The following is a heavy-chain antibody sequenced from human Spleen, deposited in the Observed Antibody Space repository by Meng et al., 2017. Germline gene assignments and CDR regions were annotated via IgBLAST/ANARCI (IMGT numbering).Heavy chain of an antibody. D-gene: IGHD6-19*01. V-gene: IGHV4-34*01. Sequence: VQLQQWGAGLLKPSETLSLTCVASGGSFSDYYWSWSRQPPGKGLEWIGEIYHSGSTNYNPSLKSRVTISVDKSKNQFSLKLSSVTAADTAVYYCARGPEAPYSSGWIFDYWGQGTLVTVSS. J-gene: IGHJ4*02. CDR3: ARGPEAPYSSGWIFDY. CDR1: GGSFSDYY. CDR2: IYHSGST.